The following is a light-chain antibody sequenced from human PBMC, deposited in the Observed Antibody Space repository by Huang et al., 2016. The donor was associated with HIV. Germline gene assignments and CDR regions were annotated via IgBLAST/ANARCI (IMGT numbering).Light chain of an antibody. CDR2: GAS. J-gene: IGKJ2*01. CDR3: QQYNNWPRT. V-gene: IGKV3-15*01. Sequence: ERVMTQSPDTLSVSPGERATLSCRASQGVSSKLAWYQQKPGQSPRLLIYGASTRVTGIPARFSGSGSETDFTLTIRSLQSEDSAVYYCQQYNNWPRTFGQGTKLEIK. CDR1: QGVSSK.